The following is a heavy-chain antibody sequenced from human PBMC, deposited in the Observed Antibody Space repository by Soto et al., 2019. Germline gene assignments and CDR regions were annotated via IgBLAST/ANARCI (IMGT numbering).Heavy chain of an antibody. CDR2: INPNSGGT. J-gene: IGHJ4*02. Sequence: ASVKVSCKASGYTFTGYYMHWVRQAPGQGLEWMGWINPNSGGTNYAQKFQGRVTMTRDTSISTAYMELSRLRSDDTAVYYCARFRPGPSLPTDLEWVHYWGQGTLVTVSS. D-gene: IGHD1-26*01. CDR1: GYTFTGYY. V-gene: IGHV1-2*02. CDR3: ARFRPGPSLPTDLEWVHY.